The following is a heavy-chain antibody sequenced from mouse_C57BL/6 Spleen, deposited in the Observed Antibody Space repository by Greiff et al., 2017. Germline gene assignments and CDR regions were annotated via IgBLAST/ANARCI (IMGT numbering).Heavy chain of an antibody. V-gene: IGHV1-54*01. CDR3: AREGDSSGPYDY. J-gene: IGHJ2*01. CDR1: GYAFTNYL. Sequence: QVHVKQSGAELVRPGTSVKVSCKASGYAFTNYLIEWVKQRPGQGLEWIGVINPGSGGTNYNEKFKGKATLTADKSSSTAYMQLSSLTSEDSAVYFCAREGDSSGPYDYWGQGTTLTVSS. D-gene: IGHD3-2*02. CDR2: INPGSGGT.